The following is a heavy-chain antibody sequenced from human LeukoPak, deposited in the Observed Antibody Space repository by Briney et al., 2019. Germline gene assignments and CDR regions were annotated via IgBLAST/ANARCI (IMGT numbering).Heavy chain of an antibody. V-gene: IGHV1-24*01. Sequence: ASVKVSCKVSGYTLTELSMHWVRQAPRKGLEWMGGFDPEDGETIYAQKFQGRVTMTEDTSTDTAYMELSSLRFEDTAMYYCARDQKVGATPYFGMDVWGPGTTVTVSS. J-gene: IGHJ6*02. D-gene: IGHD1-26*01. CDR1: GYTLTELS. CDR3: ARDQKVGATPYFGMDV. CDR2: FDPEDGET.